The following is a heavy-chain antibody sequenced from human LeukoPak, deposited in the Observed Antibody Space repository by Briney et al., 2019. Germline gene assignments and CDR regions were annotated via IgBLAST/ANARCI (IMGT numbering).Heavy chain of an antibody. CDR2: IYYSGST. J-gene: IGHJ4*02. Sequence: SETLSLTCAVSGYSISSGYYWGWIRPPPGKGLEWIGYIYYSGSTNYNPSLKSRVTISVDTSKNQFSLKLSSVTAADTAVYYCARGGYSYGPSDYWGQGTLVTVSS. CDR3: ARGGYSYGPSDY. V-gene: IGHV4-61*01. D-gene: IGHD5-18*01. CDR1: GYSISSGYY.